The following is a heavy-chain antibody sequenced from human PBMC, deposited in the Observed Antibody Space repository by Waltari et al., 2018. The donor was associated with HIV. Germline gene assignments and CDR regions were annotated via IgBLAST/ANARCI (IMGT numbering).Heavy chain of an antibody. D-gene: IGHD6-19*01. CDR1: GISVSSYI. Sequence: EVQLLGSGGGLVQPGGALRLSCAATGISVSSYIRTWVRQAPGTGLDWVSGISASGVRTYYSDPVKGRFTISINNSKHTLYLQVNSLRSVYTAVYYCARVTVGIAVAGTKDYWGQGTVVIVSP. CDR2: ISASGVRT. CDR3: ARVTVGIAVAGTKDY. J-gene: IGHJ4*02. V-gene: IGHV3-23*01.